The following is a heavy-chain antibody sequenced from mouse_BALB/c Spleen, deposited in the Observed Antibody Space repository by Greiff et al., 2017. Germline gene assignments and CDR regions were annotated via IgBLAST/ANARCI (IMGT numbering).Heavy chain of an antibody. CDR1: GYTFTDYN. CDR2: IYPYNGGT. Sequence: ELQLQQSGPELVKPGASVKISCKASGYTFTDYNMHWVKQSHGKSLEWIGYIYPYNGGTGYNQKFKSKATLTVDNSSSTAYMELRSLTSEDSAVYYCALITTVAAYWGQGTLVTVSA. D-gene: IGHD1-1*01. CDR3: ALITTVAAY. J-gene: IGHJ3*01. V-gene: IGHV1S29*02.